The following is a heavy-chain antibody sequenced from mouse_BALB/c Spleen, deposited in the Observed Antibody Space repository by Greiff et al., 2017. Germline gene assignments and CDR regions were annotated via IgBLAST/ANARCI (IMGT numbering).Heavy chain of an antibody. CDR2: IYPGDGDT. J-gene: IGHJ2*01. CDR3: ARGITTVVAGSLDY. Sequence: VQLQQSGAELVRPGSSVKISCKASGYAFSSYWMNWVKQRPGQGLEWIGQIYPGDGDTNYNGKFKGKATLTADKSSSTAYMQLSSLTSEDSAVYFCARGITTVVAGSLDYWGQGTTLTVSS. D-gene: IGHD1-1*01. V-gene: IGHV1-80*01. CDR1: GYAFSSYW.